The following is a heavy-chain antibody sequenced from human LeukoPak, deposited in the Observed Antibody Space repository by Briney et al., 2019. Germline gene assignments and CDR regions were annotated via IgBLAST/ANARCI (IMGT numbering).Heavy chain of an antibody. CDR2: ISSSGSTI. D-gene: IGHD4-17*01. CDR1: GFTFSSYE. J-gene: IGHJ4*02. V-gene: IGHV3-48*03. CDR3: ARAAYDGELEY. Sequence: GSLRLSCAASGFTFSSYEMNWVRQAPGKGLEWVSYISSSGSTIYYADSVKGRFTISRDNAKNSLYLQMNSLRAEDTAVYYCARAAYDGELEYWGQGTLVTVSS.